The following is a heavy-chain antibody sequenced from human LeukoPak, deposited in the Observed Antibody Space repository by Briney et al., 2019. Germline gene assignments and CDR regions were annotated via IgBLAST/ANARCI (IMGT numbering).Heavy chain of an antibody. CDR3: ARGIRYDFWSGHYKPTRWFDP. Sequence: PSETLSLTCAVYGGSFSGYYWSWIRQPPGKGLEWIGEINHSGSTNYNPSLKSRVTISVDTSKNQFSLKLSSVTAADTAVYYCARGIRYDFWSGHYKPTRWFDPWGQGTLVTVSS. J-gene: IGHJ5*02. V-gene: IGHV4-34*01. CDR2: INHSGST. CDR1: GGSFSGYY. D-gene: IGHD3-3*01.